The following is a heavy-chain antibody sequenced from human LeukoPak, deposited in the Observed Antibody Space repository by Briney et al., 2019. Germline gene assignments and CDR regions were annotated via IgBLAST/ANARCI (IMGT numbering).Heavy chain of an antibody. CDR3: AKKGSYSSGWYGGHYFDF. CDR2: IGGDSST. D-gene: IGHD6-19*01. Sequence: PGGSLRLSCEASGFTFSSYALSWVRQAPGKGLEWVAAIGGDSSTYYTGSVRGRFTISRDNSKNTVYLQMSSLRVEDTAVYYCAKKGSYSSGWYGGHYFDFWGQGTLVTVSS. CDR1: GFTFSSYA. V-gene: IGHV3-23*01. J-gene: IGHJ4*01.